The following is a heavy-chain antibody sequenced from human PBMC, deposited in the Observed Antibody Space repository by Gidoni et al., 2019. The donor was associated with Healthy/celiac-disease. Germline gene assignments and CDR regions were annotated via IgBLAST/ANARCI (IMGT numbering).Heavy chain of an antibody. D-gene: IGHD3-16*02. CDR3: ARDSITGSDYVWGSYRPDLFDY. J-gene: IGHJ4*02. V-gene: IGHV3-48*02. CDR2: ISSRRSTI. Sequence: EVQLVASGGGLVQPGGSLRLSCAASGVTFSSLSMTWVRQAPGKGLEWVSYISSRRSTIYYADSVKGRFTISRDNAKNSLYLQMNSLRDEDTAVYYCARDSITGSDYVWGSYRPDLFDYWGQGTLVTVSS. CDR1: GVTFSSLS.